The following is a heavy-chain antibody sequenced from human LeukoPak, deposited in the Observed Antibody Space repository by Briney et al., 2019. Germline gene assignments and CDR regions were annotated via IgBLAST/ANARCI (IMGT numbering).Heavy chain of an antibody. D-gene: IGHD2-8*02. CDR1: GFTFSSYS. J-gene: IGHJ4*02. CDR2: ISSSSSYI. V-gene: IGHV3-21*01. CDR3: ARDPAGPYCTGGVCYPDY. Sequence: AGGSLRLSCAASGFTFSSYSMNWVRQAPGKGLEWVSSISSSSSYIYYADSVKGRFTTSRDNAKNSLYLQMNSLRAEDTAVYYCARDPAGPYCTGGVCYPDYWGQGTLVTVSS.